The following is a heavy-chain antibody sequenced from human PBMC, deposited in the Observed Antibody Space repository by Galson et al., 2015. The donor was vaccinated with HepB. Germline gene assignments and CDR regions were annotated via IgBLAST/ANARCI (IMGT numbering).Heavy chain of an antibody. CDR2: INPSGGST. CDR3: ARDQPGEVGAAPVFLDY. V-gene: IGHV1-46*01. J-gene: IGHJ4*02. CDR1: GYTFTSYY. Sequence: SVKVSCKASGYTFTSYYMHWVRQAPGQGPEWMGIINPSGGSTSYAQKFQGRVTMTRDTSTSTVYMELSSLRSEDTAVYYCARDQPGEVGAAPVFLDYWGQGTLVTVSS. D-gene: IGHD1-26*01.